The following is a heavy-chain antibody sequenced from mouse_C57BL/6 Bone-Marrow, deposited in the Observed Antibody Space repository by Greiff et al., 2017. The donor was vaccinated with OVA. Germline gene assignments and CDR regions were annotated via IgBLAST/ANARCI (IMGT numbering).Heavy chain of an antibody. J-gene: IGHJ2*01. V-gene: IGHV1-19*01. CDR2: INPYNGGN. CDR3: ARDAGWLLYFDY. Sequence: EVQLQESGPVLVQPGASVKMSCKASGYTFTDYYMNWVKQSHGKSLEWLGVINPYNGGNSYNQKFKCKATFTFDKSSITAYIELNCLTSEDSAVYYCARDAGWLLYFDYWGQGTTLTVSS. CDR1: GYTFTDYY. D-gene: IGHD2-3*01.